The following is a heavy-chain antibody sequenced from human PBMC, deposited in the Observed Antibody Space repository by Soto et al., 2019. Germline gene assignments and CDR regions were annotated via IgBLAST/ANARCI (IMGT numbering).Heavy chain of an antibody. Sequence: QVQLQESGPGLVKSSETLSLTCAVSGGSVSSPNWWKWIRQPPGKGPQWIGEINENGRTSYNESLKSRLAISLDKSENQFSLTLISVTDAVTAVSYGASRSGHGFSGGQGILVIVSS. J-gene: IGHJ4*02. V-gene: IGHV4-4*02. CDR1: GGSVSSPNW. CDR2: INENGRT. D-gene: IGHD6-19*01. CDR3: ASRSGHGFS.